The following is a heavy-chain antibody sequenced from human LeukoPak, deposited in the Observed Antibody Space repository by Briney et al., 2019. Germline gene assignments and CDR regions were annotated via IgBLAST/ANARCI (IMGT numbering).Heavy chain of an antibody. CDR2: ISSSDSTI. V-gene: IGHV3-11*04. Sequence: GGSLRLSCAGSGFTFSDYYMSWIRQAPGKGPEWVSYISSSDSTIKYTDSVKGRFTISRDNAKNSLFLQMHSLRADDTAVYYCARADCSSTSCYELDYWGQGTLVTVSS. CDR1: GFTFSDYY. J-gene: IGHJ4*02. CDR3: ARADCSSTSCYELDY. D-gene: IGHD2-2*01.